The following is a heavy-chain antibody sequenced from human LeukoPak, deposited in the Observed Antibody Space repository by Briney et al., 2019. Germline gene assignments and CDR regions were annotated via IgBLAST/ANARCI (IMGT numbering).Heavy chain of an antibody. V-gene: IGHV1-69*05. J-gene: IGHJ4*02. Sequence: ASVKVSCKASGGTFSSYAISWVRQAPGQGLEWMGRIIPIFGTANYAQKFKGRVTITTDESTSTAYMELSSLRSEDTAVYYCARDKTSGEGVWGQGTLVTVSS. D-gene: IGHD2-2*01. CDR1: GGTFSSYA. CDR3: ARDKTSGEGV. CDR2: IIPIFGTA.